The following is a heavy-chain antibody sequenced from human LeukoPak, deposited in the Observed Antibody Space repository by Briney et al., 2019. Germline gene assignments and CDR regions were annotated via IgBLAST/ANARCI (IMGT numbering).Heavy chain of an antibody. J-gene: IGHJ4*02. Sequence: SETLSLTCTVSGGSISSGDYYWSWIRQPPGKGLEWIGYIYYSGSTYYNPSLKSRVTISVDTSKNQFSLKLSSVTAADTAVYYCASMVVTAPESYYFDYRGQGTLVTVSS. D-gene: IGHD2-21*02. V-gene: IGHV4-30-4*01. CDR3: ASMVVTAPESYYFDY. CDR1: GGSISSGDYY. CDR2: IYYSGST.